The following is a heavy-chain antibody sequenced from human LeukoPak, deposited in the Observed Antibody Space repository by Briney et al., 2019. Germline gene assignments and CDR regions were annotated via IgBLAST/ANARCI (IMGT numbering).Heavy chain of an antibody. CDR3: ARGGDYFDH. CDR2: IKQDGSEK. CDR1: GFTFSNYW. J-gene: IGHJ4*02. V-gene: IGHV3-7*01. D-gene: IGHD3-16*01. Sequence: GGSLRLSCAASGFTFSNYWMSWVRQAPGKGLEWVANIKQDGSEKYYVDSVKGRFTISRDNAKNSLYLEMNSLRAEDTAVYYCARGGDYFDHWGQGTLVTVSS.